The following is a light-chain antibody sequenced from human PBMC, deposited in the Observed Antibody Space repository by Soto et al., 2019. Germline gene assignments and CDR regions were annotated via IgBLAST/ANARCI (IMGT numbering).Light chain of an antibody. CDR2: KAS. CDR3: QQYFNHFSIT. Sequence: DIQMTQSPSTLSAAVGDRVTITCRASQNISRWLAWYQEKPGKAPKLLIYKASSLESGVPSRFGGSGSGTEFTLTISSLQPEDFATYHCQQYFNHFSITFGPGTKVDIK. J-gene: IGKJ3*01. V-gene: IGKV1-5*03. CDR1: QNISRW.